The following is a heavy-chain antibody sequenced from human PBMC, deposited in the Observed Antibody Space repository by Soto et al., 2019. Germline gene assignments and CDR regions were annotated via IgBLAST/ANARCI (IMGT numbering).Heavy chain of an antibody. CDR1: GYTFTSYD. CDR3: ARGRSGYDQFSYYYYMDV. Sequence: ASVKVSCKASGYTFTSYDINWVRQATGQGLEWMGWMNPNSGNTGYAQKFQGRVTMTRNTSISTAYMELSSLRSEDTAVYYCARGRSGYDQFSYYYYMDVWGKGTTVTVSS. J-gene: IGHJ6*03. CDR2: MNPNSGNT. V-gene: IGHV1-8*01. D-gene: IGHD5-12*01.